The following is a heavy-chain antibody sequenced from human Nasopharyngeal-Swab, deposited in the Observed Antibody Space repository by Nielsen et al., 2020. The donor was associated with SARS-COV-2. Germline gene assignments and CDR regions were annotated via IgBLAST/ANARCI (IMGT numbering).Heavy chain of an antibody. J-gene: IGHJ6*03. CDR3: ARHSSDYHSYYYYYMDV. CDR2: IYYSGST. Sequence: GSLRLSCTVSGGSISSSSYYWGWIRQPPGKGLEWIGSIYYSGSTYYNPSLKSRVTISVDTSKNQFSLKLSSVTAADTAVYYCARHSSDYHSYYYYYMDVWGKGTTVIVSS. D-gene: IGHD3-16*01. CDR1: GGSISSSSYY. V-gene: IGHV4-39*01.